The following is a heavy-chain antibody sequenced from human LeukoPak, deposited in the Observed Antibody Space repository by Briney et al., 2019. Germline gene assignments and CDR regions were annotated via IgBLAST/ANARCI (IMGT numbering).Heavy chain of an antibody. J-gene: IGHJ4*02. D-gene: IGHD3-22*01. V-gene: IGHV3-11*01. Sequence: GGSLRLSCAASGFTFSDYYMSWIRQAPGKGLEWVSYISSSGSTIYYADSVKGRFTISRDNAKNSLYLQMNSLRAEDTAVYYCARAYYDSSGYYYYLDYWGQGTLVTVSS. CDR2: ISSSGSTI. CDR1: GFTFSDYY. CDR3: ARAYYDSSGYYYYLDY.